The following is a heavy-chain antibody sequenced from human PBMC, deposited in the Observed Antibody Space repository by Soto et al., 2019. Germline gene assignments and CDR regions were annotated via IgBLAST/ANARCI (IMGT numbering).Heavy chain of an antibody. CDR3: ARGPPHSH. CDR2: IYHSGST. D-gene: IGHD2-21*01. J-gene: IGHJ4*02. CDR1: GGSISSGGYS. Sequence: SEILSLTCAVSGGSISSGGYSWSWIRQPPGKGLEWIGYIYHSGSTYYNPSLKSQVTISVDRSKNQFSLKLSSVTAADTAVYYCARGPPHSHWGQGTLVTVSS. V-gene: IGHV4-30-2*01.